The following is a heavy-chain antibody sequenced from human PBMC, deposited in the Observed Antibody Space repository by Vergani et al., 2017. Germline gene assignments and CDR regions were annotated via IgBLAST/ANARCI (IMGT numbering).Heavy chain of an antibody. Sequence: QVQLVQSGAEVKKPGASVKVSCKVSGYTLTELSMHWVRQAPGKGLEWMGGFDPEDGETIYAQKFQGRVTMTEDTSTDTAYMELSSLRSEDTAVYYCARRTDYYDSSGYYPHAFDIWGQGTMVTVSS. CDR1: GYTLTELS. V-gene: IGHV1-24*01. CDR3: ARRTDYYDSSGYYPHAFDI. D-gene: IGHD3-22*01. CDR2: FDPEDGET. J-gene: IGHJ3*02.